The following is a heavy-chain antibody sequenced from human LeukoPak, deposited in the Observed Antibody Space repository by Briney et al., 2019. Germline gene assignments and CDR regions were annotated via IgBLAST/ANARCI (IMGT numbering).Heavy chain of an antibody. CDR1: GYTFTSYG. J-gene: IGHJ5*02. D-gene: IGHD2-2*01. CDR2: ISAYNGNT. Sequence: ASVKVSCKASGYTFTSYGISWVRQAPGQGLEWMGWISAYNGNTNYAQKLQGRVTMTTDTSTSTAYMELRSLRSDDTAVYYCARVPDIVVVPAAPWYWFDPWGQGTLVTVSS. V-gene: IGHV1-18*01. CDR3: ARVPDIVVVPAAPWYWFDP.